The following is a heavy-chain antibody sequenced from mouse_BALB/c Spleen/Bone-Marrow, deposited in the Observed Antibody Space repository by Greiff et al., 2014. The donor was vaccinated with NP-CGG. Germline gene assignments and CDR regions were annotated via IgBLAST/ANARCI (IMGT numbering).Heavy chain of an antibody. Sequence: VQLQQSGAELVKPGASVKLSCKASGYTFTNYYMYWVKQRPGQGLEWIGEITPSNGGSNFIEKFKNKATLTVDKSSSTAYMQLSSLTSEGSAVYYCSREGAYWGQGTLVTVSA. J-gene: IGHJ3*01. CDR1: GYTFTNYY. CDR3: SREGAY. CDR2: ITPSNGGS. V-gene: IGHV1S81*02.